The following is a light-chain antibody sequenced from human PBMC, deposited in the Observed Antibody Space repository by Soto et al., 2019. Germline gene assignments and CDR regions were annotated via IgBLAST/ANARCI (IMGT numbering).Light chain of an antibody. CDR1: SSDVGGYNY. J-gene: IGLJ2*01. CDR2: EVS. Sequence: QSVLAQPASLSGSPGQSITVSCTGTSSDVGGYNYVSWYQQHPGKAPKLMIYEVSYRPSGVSNRFSGSKSGNTASLTISGLQAEDEADYYCSSYTGSSTPVFGGGTKVTVL. V-gene: IGLV2-14*01. CDR3: SSYTGSSTPV.